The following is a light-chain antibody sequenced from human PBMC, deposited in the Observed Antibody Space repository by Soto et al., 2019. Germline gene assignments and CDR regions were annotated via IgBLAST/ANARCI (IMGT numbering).Light chain of an antibody. CDR1: SSDVGGYNY. CDR3: SSYTSSSNLA. V-gene: IGLV2-14*01. Sequence: QSALTQPASVSGSPGQSITISCTGTSSDVGGYNYVSWYQQHPGKAPKLMIYEVSNRPSGVSNRFSGSKSGNTSSLTISGLQAEDEADYYCSSYTSSSNLAFCGGTKVTVL. CDR2: EVS. J-gene: IGLJ2*01.